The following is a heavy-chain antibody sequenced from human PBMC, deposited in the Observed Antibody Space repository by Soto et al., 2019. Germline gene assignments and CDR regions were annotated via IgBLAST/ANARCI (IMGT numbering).Heavy chain of an antibody. D-gene: IGHD2-2*01. CDR1: GFTFSSYA. CDR2: ISYDGSNK. CDR3: AREGYCSSTRCYGLSVHYGMDV. Sequence: QVQLVESGGGVVQPGRSLRLSCAASGFTFSSYAMHWVRQAPGKGLEWVAVISYDGSNKYYADSVKGRFTISRDNSKNTLYLQMNSLRAEDTAVYYCAREGYCSSTRCYGLSVHYGMDVWGQGTTVTVSS. V-gene: IGHV3-30-3*01. J-gene: IGHJ6*02.